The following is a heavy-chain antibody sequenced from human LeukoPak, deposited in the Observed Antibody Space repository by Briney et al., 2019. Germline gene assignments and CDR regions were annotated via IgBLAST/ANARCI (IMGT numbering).Heavy chain of an antibody. D-gene: IGHD1-26*01. CDR3: AKVGATGTRVFDY. Sequence: PGGSLRLSCAASGFTFSTFGMSWVRQAPGKGLEWVSLISAVNGGTYYADSVKGRFTISRDNSKNTLYLQMNSPRAEDTAVYYCAKVGATGTRVFDYWGQGALITVSS. V-gene: IGHV3-23*01. CDR2: ISAVNGGT. J-gene: IGHJ4*02. CDR1: GFTFSTFG.